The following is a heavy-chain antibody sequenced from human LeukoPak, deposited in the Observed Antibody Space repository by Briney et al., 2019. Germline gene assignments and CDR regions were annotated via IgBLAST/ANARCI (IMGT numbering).Heavy chain of an antibody. V-gene: IGHV4-39*01. CDR1: GGPISSSSYY. D-gene: IGHD2-15*01. CDR3: ARHVINGGNMDV. Sequence: SETLSLTCTVSGGPISSSSYYWGWIRQPPGKGLEWIGSIYYSGSTYYNPSLKSRVTISVDTSKNQFSLKLSSVTAADTAVYYCARHVINGGNMDVWGKGTTVTVSS. CDR2: IYYSGST. J-gene: IGHJ6*03.